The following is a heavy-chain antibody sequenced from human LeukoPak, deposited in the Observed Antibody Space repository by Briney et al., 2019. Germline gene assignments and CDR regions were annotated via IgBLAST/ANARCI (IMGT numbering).Heavy chain of an antibody. J-gene: IGHJ5*02. CDR2: INPNSGGT. CDR3: ARVPRVDCSSTSCYDNWFDP. V-gene: IGHV1-2*02. CDR1: GGTFSSYA. Sequence: GASVKVSCKASGGTFSSYAISWVRQAPGQGLEWMGWINPNSGGTNYAQKFQGRVTMTRDTSISTAYMELSRLRSDDTAVYYCARVPRVDCSSTSCYDNWFDPWGQGTLVPVSS. D-gene: IGHD2-2*01.